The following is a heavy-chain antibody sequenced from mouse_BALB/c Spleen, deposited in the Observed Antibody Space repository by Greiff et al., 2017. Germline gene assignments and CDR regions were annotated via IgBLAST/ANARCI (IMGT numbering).Heavy chain of an antibody. Sequence: QVQLQQSGAELMKPGASVKISCKATGYTFSSYWIEWVKQRPGHGLEWIGEILPGSGSTNYNEKFKGKATFTADTSSNTAYMQLSSLTSEDSAVYYCARGAARATYYYAMDYGGQGTSVTVSS. CDR1: GYTFSSYW. V-gene: IGHV1-9*01. J-gene: IGHJ4*01. D-gene: IGHD3-1*01. CDR2: ILPGSGST. CDR3: ARGAARATYYYAMDY.